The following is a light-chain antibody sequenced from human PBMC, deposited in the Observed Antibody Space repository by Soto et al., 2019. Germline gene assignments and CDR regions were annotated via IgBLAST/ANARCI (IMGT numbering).Light chain of an antibody. CDR2: SNN. CDR1: SSNIGSNT. CDR3: AAWDDSLNGWV. V-gene: IGLV1-44*01. J-gene: IGLJ3*02. Sequence: QSALTQPPSASGTPGQRVTISCSGSSSNIGSNTVNWYQQLPGTAPKLFIYSNNQRPSGVPDRFSGSKSGTSASLAISGLQSEDEADYYCAAWDDSLNGWVFGGGTKLTVL.